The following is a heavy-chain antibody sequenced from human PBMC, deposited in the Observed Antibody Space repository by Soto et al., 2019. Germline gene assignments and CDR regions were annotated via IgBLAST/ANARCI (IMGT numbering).Heavy chain of an antibody. CDR2: INHSGST. J-gene: IGHJ4*02. CDR3: ARGGRVAVGGTVY. D-gene: IGHD6-19*01. V-gene: IGHV4-34*01. Sequence: PSETLSLTCAVYGGSFSGYYWSWIRQPPGKGLEWIGEINHSGSTNYNPSLKSRVTISVDTSKNQFSLKLSSVTAADTAVYYCARGGRVAVGGTVYWGQGTLGTGSS. CDR1: GGSFSGYY.